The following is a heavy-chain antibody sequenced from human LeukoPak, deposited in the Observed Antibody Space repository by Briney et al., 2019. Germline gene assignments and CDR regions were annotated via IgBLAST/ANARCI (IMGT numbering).Heavy chain of an antibody. Sequence: GASVKVSCKASGYTFTSYGISWVRQAPGQGLEWMGWINPNSGGTNYAQKFQGRVTMTRDTSISTAYMELSRLRSDDTAVYYCARGIAAAGAFDYWGQGTLVTVSS. V-gene: IGHV1-2*02. D-gene: IGHD6-13*01. J-gene: IGHJ4*02. CDR3: ARGIAAAGAFDY. CDR2: INPNSGGT. CDR1: GYTFTSYG.